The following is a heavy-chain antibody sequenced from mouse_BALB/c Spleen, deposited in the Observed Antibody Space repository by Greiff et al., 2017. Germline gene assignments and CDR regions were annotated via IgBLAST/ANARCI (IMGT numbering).Heavy chain of an antibody. Sequence: VQLQQSGAELVRPGALVKLSCKASGFNIKDYYMHWVKQRPEQGLEWIGRIDPANGNTKYDPKFQGKATITADTSSNTAYLQLSSLTSEDTAVYYCVLYGNPDYWGQGTTLTVSS. V-gene: IGHV14-1*02. CDR2: IDPANGNT. CDR1: GFNIKDYY. D-gene: IGHD2-1*01. J-gene: IGHJ2*01. CDR3: VLYGNPDY.